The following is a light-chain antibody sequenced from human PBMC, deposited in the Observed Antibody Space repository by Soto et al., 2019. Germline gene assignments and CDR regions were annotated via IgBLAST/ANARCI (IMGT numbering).Light chain of an antibody. CDR1: QSVRSNY. J-gene: IGKJ2*01. V-gene: IGKV3-20*01. CDR2: GAS. Sequence: EIVLTQSPGTLSLSPGERATLSCRASQSVRSNYLAWYQQKPGQAPSLLIYGASTRATGIPDRFSGSGSGTDFTLTITRLEPEDFALYYCHQYGISPRTFGQGTKLEIK. CDR3: HQYGISPRT.